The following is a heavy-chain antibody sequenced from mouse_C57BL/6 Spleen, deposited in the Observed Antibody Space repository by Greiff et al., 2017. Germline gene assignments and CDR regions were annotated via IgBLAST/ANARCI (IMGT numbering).Heavy chain of an antibody. CDR3: ARVYGSSPGWFAY. J-gene: IGHJ3*01. CDR1: GYTFTGYW. CDR2: ILPGSGST. V-gene: IGHV1-9*01. D-gene: IGHD1-1*01. Sequence: QVQLQQSGAELMKPGASVKLSCKATGYTFTGYWIEWVKQRPGHGLEWIGEILPGSGSTNYNEKFKGKATFTADTSSNTAYMQISSLTTEDSAIYYCARVYGSSPGWFAYWGQGTLVTVSA.